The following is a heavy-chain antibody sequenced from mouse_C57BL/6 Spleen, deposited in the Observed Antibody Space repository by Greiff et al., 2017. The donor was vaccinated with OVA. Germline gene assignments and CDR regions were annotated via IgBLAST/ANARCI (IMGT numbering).Heavy chain of an antibody. CDR3: ARELTGYAMDY. J-gene: IGHJ4*01. D-gene: IGHD4-1*01. CDR1: GYTFTGYW. V-gene: IGHV1-9*01. Sequence: VQLQQSGAELMKPGASVKLSCKATGYTFTGYWIEWVKQRPGHGLEWIGEILPGSGSTHYNEQFKGKATFTADTSSNTAYMPLSSLTTEDSAIYFCARELTGYAMDYWGQGTSVTVSS. CDR2: ILPGSGST.